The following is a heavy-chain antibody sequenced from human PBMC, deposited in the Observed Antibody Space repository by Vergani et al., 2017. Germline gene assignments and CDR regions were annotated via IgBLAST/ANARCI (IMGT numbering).Heavy chain of an antibody. J-gene: IGHJ3*02. Sequence: VQLVQSGAEVKKPGESLKISCKGSGYSFTSYWIGWVRQMPGKGLEWMGIIYPGDSDTRYSPSFQGQVTISADKSISTAYRQWSSLKASDTAMYYCASRYCSGGSCYNAFDIWGQGTMVTVSS. CDR3: ASRYCSGGSCYNAFDI. V-gene: IGHV5-51*01. D-gene: IGHD2-15*01. CDR2: IYPGDSDT. CDR1: GYSFTSYW.